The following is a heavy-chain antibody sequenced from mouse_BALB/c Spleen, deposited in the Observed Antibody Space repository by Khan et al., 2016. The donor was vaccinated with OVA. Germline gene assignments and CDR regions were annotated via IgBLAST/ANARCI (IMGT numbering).Heavy chain of an antibody. V-gene: IGHV14-1*02. J-gene: IGHJ3*01. CDR1: GFNIKDYY. CDR3: ARDGYSPWFAY. D-gene: IGHD2-3*01. Sequence: VQLQQSGAELVRPGALVKLSCKASGFNIKDYYMHWVKQRPEQGLVWIGRIDPDNGDTIYDPQFQGKASITSDTSSHTAYLQLSSLTSEDTSVYYCARDGYSPWFAYWGQGTLVTVSA. CDR2: IDPDNGDT.